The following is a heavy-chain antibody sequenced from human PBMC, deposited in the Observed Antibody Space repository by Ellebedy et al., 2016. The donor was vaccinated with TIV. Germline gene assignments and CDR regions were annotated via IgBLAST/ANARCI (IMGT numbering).Heavy chain of an antibody. CDR3: AKGRGGGSDTSAPRYYFDY. V-gene: IGHV3-23*01. CDR2: ISNTGSRT. D-gene: IGHD3-22*01. J-gene: IGHJ4*02. CDR1: GFTVITDY. Sequence: GESLKISCAASGFTVITDYMSWVRQAPGKGLEWVSTISNTGSRTYYADSVEGRFVISRDNSKKTLYLQMNSLRAEDTAVYYCAKGRGGGSDTSAPRYYFDYWGLGTLVTVSS.